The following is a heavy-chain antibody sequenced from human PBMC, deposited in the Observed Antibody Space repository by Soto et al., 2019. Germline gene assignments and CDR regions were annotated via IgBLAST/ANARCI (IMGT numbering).Heavy chain of an antibody. CDR1: GYTFTGNY. V-gene: IGHV1-2*02. CDR2: TNPNSGGT. Sequence: ASVKVSCKASGYTFTGNYMHWVRQAPGQGLEWMGWTNPNSGGTNYAQKFQGRVTVTRDTSISTAYMELSRLRSDDTAVYYFARDGDTRSPFLIWRQGTMVTVSS. CDR3: ARDGDTRSPFLI. D-gene: IGHD2-2*01. J-gene: IGHJ3*02.